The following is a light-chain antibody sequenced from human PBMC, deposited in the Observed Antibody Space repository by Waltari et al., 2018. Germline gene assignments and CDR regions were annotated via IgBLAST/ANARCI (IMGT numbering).Light chain of an antibody. CDR2: EGS. Sequence: QSALTQPASVSGSPGQSITLSCTGTSSDVGSYNLVSWYQQHQGKAPKLMIYEGSKRPSGVSNRFSGSKSGNTASLTISGLQAEDEADYYCCSYARSSTPYVFGTGNKVTVL. J-gene: IGLJ1*01. V-gene: IGLV2-23*01. CDR3: CSYARSSTPYV. CDR1: SSDVGSYNL.